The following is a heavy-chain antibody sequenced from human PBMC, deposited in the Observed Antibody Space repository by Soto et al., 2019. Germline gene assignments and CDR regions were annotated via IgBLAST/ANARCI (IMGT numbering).Heavy chain of an antibody. V-gene: IGHV1-24*01. Sequence: ASVKVSCKVSGYTLTELSMHWVRQAPGKGLEWMGGFDPEDGETIYAQKFQGRVTMTEDTSTDTAYMELSSLRSEDTAVYYCATGQFWSGKPGFDDWGQGTLVTVSS. CDR3: ATGQFWSGKPGFDD. CDR2: FDPEDGET. J-gene: IGHJ4*02. CDR1: GYTLTELS. D-gene: IGHD3-3*01.